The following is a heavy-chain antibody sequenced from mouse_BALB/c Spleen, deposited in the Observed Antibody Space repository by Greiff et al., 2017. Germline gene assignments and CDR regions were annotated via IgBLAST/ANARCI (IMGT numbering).Heavy chain of an antibody. Sequence: VQLQQSGAELVRPGVSVKISCKGSGYTFTDYAMHWVKQSHATSLEWIGVISTYYGDASYNQKFKGKATMTVDKSSSTAYMELARLTSEDSAIYYCARGGYGNYGFADWGQGTLVTVSA. CDR3: ARGGYGNYGFAD. D-gene: IGHD2-10*02. V-gene: IGHV1S137*01. CDR2: ISTYYGDA. J-gene: IGHJ3*01. CDR1: GYTFTDYA.